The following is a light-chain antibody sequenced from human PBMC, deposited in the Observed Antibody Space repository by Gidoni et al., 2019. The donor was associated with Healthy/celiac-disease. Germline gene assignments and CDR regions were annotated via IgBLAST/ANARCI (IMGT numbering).Light chain of an antibody. CDR3: QTWGTGMGV. Sequence: QLVLTQSPSASASLGASRKLTCTLSSGHSSYAIAWHQQQPEKGPRYLMKLNSDGSHSKGDGIPDRFSGSSSGAERYLTISSLQSEDEADYYCQTWGTGMGVFGGGTKLTVL. J-gene: IGLJ3*02. CDR1: SGHSSYA. V-gene: IGLV4-69*01. CDR2: LNSDGSH.